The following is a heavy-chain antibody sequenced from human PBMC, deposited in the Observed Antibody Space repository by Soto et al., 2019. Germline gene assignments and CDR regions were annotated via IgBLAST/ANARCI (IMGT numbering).Heavy chain of an antibody. Sequence: SETLSLTCTVSGGSISSGGYYWSWIRQHPGKGLEWIGYFYYSGSTYYNPSLKSRVTISVDTSKNQFSLKLSSVTAADTAVYYCARNGRIAVAGVWGMDVWGQGTTVTVSS. D-gene: IGHD6-19*01. V-gene: IGHV4-31*03. CDR2: FYYSGST. CDR3: ARNGRIAVAGVWGMDV. CDR1: GGSISSGGYY. J-gene: IGHJ6*02.